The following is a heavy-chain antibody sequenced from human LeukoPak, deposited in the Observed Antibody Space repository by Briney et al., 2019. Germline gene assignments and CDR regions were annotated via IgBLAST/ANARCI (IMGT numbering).Heavy chain of an antibody. CDR3: ASTPTF. J-gene: IGHJ4*02. CDR2: ISSSSSTI. CDR1: GFTFSSYT. D-gene: IGHD2/OR15-2a*01. Sequence: GGSLRLSCTASGFTFSSYTMNWVRQAPGKGLEWVSYISSSSSTIYYADSVKGRFTISRDNAKNSLYLQMNSLRAEDTAVYYCASTPTFWGQGTLVTVSS. V-gene: IGHV3-48*04.